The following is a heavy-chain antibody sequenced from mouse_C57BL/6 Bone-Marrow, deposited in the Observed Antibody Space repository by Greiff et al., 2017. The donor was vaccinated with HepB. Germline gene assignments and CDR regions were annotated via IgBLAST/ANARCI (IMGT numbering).Heavy chain of an antibody. V-gene: IGHV14-4*01. CDR1: GFNIKDDY. D-gene: IGHD1-1*01. CDR2: IDPENGDT. CDR3: TTLDYYGSSGFAY. J-gene: IGHJ3*01. Sequence: VQLQQSGAELVRPGASVKLSCTASGFNIKDDYMHWVKQRPEQGLEWIGWIDPENGDTEYASKFQGKATITADTSSNTAYLQLSSLTSEDTAVYYCTTLDYYGSSGFAYWGQGTLVTVSA.